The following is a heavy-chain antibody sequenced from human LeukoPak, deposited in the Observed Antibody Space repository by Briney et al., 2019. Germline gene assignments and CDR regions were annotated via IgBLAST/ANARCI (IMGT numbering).Heavy chain of an antibody. Sequence: GGSLRLSCAASGFTFSDYWIHWVRQAPGKGLVWVSRINTDGSITNYADSVKGRFSISRDNAKNTLYLQMSSLRAEDTAVYYCAKIPGSSSTFDYWGQGTLVTVSS. CDR2: INTDGSIT. V-gene: IGHV3-74*01. CDR1: GFTFSDYW. CDR3: AKIPGSSSTFDY. D-gene: IGHD6-6*01. J-gene: IGHJ4*02.